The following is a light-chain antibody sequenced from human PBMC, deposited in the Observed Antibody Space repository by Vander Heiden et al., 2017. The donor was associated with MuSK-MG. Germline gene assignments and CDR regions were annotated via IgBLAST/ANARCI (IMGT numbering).Light chain of an antibody. Sequence: QSVLTLPPSISAPPRQKVTISCSGIIFNIEHNYVSWYQHGPGTAPNLLIFDNNERPSGIPDRLSGSKSGTSATLGITGLQTGDEADYYCGAWDSSLTVVLFGGGTRLAVI. CDR2: DNN. CDR1: IFNIEHNY. CDR3: GAWDSSLTVVL. V-gene: IGLV1-51*01. J-gene: IGLJ3*02.